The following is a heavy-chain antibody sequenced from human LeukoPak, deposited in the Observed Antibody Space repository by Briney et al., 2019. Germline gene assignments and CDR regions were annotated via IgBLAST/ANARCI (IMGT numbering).Heavy chain of an antibody. CDR1: GFTFSGYP. D-gene: IGHD5-24*01. J-gene: IGHJ6*02. CDR3: ARDQENYYYGMDV. Sequence: GKSLRLSCAASGFTFSGYPIHWVRQAPGKGLEWVAVISYDGSNKYYADSVKGRFTISRDNSKNTVYLQMNSLKAEDTAVYYCARDQENYYYGMDVWGQGTTVTVSS. V-gene: IGHV3-30-3*01. CDR2: ISYDGSNK.